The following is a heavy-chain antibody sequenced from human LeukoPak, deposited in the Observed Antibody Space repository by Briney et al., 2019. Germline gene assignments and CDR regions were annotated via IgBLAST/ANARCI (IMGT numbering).Heavy chain of an antibody. D-gene: IGHD6-13*01. CDR2: ISSSSSTI. V-gene: IGHV3-48*04. CDR3: ARVLTRIAAAKGSAPMDV. Sequence: GGSLRLSCAASGFTFSSYSMNWVRQAPGKGLEWVSYISSSSSTIYYADSVKGRFTISRDNAKNSLYLQMNSLRAEDTAVYYCARVLTRIAAAKGSAPMDVWGQGTTVTVSS. CDR1: GFTFSSYS. J-gene: IGHJ6*02.